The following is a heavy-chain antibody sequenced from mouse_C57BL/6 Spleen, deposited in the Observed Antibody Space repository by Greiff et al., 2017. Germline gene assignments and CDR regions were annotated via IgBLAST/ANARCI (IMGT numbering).Heavy chain of an antibody. D-gene: IGHD2-5*01. CDR3: ARTEGIVTRYWYFDV. Sequence: QVQLKESGPGLVQPSQSLSITCKVSGFSLTSYGVHWVRQSPGKGLEWLGVIWSGGSTDYNAALISRLSISKDNSKRQVFFKMNSQQADDTATYYCARTEGIVTRYWYFDVWGTGTTVTVSS. CDR2: IWSGGST. CDR1: GFSLTSYG. V-gene: IGHV2-2*01. J-gene: IGHJ1*03.